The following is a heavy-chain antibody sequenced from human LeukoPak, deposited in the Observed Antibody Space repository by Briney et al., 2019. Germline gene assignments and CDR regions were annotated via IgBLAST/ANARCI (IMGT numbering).Heavy chain of an antibody. D-gene: IGHD5-18*01. CDR2: INYSGST. CDR1: GGSISSYN. Sequence: SETLSLTCTISGGSISSYNWSWIRQPPGQGLEWIGYINYSGSTNYNASLKSRLTISADTSKNQFSLKLSSVTAADTAVYFCARHEGYSYAFAYWGQGTLVTVSS. V-gene: IGHV4-59*08. J-gene: IGHJ4*02. CDR3: ARHEGYSYAFAY.